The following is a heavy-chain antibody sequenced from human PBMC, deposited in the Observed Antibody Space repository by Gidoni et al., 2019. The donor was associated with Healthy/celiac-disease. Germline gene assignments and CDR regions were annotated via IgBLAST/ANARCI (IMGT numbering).Heavy chain of an antibody. V-gene: IGHV1-8*03. CDR3: ASGSYSYYFDY. D-gene: IGHD1-26*01. Sequence: VQLVQSGAEVKKPGASVTFSCKASAYTFTSYDSNWVRQATGQGLEWTGWMNPNSGNTGYAQKFQGRVTITRNTSISTAYMELSSLRSEDTAVFYCASGSYSYYFDYWGQGTLVTVSS. J-gene: IGHJ4*02. CDR1: AYTFTSYD. CDR2: MNPNSGNT.